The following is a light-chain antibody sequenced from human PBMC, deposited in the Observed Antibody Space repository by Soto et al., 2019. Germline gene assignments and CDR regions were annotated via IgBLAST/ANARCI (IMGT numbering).Light chain of an antibody. V-gene: IGKV2D-29*02. CDR2: EVS. J-gene: IGKJ5*01. Sequence: DAVLIQSPLSLSVAPGQPASISCKSSQSLLHITGETFLFWYLQKPGQSPQLLIYEVSTRVSGVPDRFSGSGSGTDFTLEISRVETDDVGIYYCMQSTQLPPTFGQGTRLEIK. CDR1: QSLLHITGETF. CDR3: MQSTQLPPT.